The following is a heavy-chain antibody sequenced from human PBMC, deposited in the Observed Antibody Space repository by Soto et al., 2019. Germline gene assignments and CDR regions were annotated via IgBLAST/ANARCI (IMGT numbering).Heavy chain of an antibody. V-gene: IGHV3-30*03. CDR1: GVALSGYG. CDR3: ARSPSTYYYDSSKDVFDF. D-gene: IGHD3-22*01. Sequence: GGSLRLSCAASGVALSGYGMHWVRQAPGKGLEWVAAISNDGTTEAYADSVKGRITIARDKSENKLYLQMNSLRPGDTAVYYCARSPSTYYYDSSKDVFDFWGQGTMVTVSS. CDR2: ISNDGTTE. J-gene: IGHJ3*01.